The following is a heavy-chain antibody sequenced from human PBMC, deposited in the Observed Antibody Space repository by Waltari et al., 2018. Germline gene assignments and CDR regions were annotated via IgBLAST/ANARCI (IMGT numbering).Heavy chain of an antibody. CDR1: GFKFNDYG. CDR2: ITWNGGII. D-gene: IGHD3-16*01. Sequence: EVQLAESGGAVVRPGGSLRLTCVASGFKFNDYGMSWVRRVPGKGLEWVSGITWNGGIIRYSDSVKGRFTITRDNDKNSLSLQMTSLRVEDTALYYCARYLNWGLPRFDNWGQGTQVTVSS. V-gene: IGHV3-20*04. J-gene: IGHJ4*02. CDR3: ARYLNWGLPRFDN.